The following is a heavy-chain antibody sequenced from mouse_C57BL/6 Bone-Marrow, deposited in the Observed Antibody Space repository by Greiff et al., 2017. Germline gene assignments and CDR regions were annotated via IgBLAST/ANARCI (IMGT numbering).Heavy chain of an antibody. Sequence: LEESGAELVRPGTSVKMSCKASGYTFTNYWIGWAKQRPGHGLEWIGDIYPGGGYTNYNEKFKGKATLTADKSSSTAYMQFSSLTSEDSAIYYCARWVWYLYAMDYWGQGTSVTVSS. CDR1: GYTFTNYW. CDR3: ARWVWYLYAMDY. CDR2: IYPGGGYT. D-gene: IGHD2-10*02. V-gene: IGHV1-63*01. J-gene: IGHJ4*01.